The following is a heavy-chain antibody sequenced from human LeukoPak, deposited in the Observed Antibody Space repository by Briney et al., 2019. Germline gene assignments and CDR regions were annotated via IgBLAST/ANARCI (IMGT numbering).Heavy chain of an antibody. V-gene: IGHV4-4*09. D-gene: IGHD1-26*01. CDR2: IYTSGST. J-gene: IGHJ4*02. CDR3: ARVLVGAYDY. CDR1: GGSISSYY. Sequence: SETLSLTCTVSGGSISSYYWSWIRQPPGKGLEWIGYIYTSGSTNYNPSLKSRVTISVDTSKNQFSLKLSSVTAADTAVCYCARVLVGAYDYWGQGTLVTVSS.